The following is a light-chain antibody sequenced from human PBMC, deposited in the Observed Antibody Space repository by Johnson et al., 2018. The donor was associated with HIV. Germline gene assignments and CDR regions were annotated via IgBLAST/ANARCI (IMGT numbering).Light chain of an antibody. CDR2: QNT. CDR1: SSNIGNNY. J-gene: IGLJ1*01. V-gene: IGLV1-51*02. CDR3: GTWDSSLSAGV. Sequence: HSVLTQPPSVSAAPGQKVTISCSGSSSNIGNNYVSWYQQLPGTAPKLLIYQNTWRPSWIPDRFSGSKSGPSATLGITGLQTGDAADYYCGTWDSSLSAGVFGTGTKVTVL.